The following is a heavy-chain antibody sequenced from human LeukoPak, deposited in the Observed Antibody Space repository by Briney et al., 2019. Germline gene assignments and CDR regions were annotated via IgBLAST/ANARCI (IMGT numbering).Heavy chain of an antibody. CDR2: ISHSGFT. CDR3: ARERGGTATDWYFDL. CDR1: GGSLSGYY. Sequence: PSETLSLTCAVYGGSLSGYYWSWIRQPPGKGLEWIGDISHSGFTNYNPSLKSRVTIPVDTSTNQFSLKLNSVTAADTAVYYCARERGGTATDWYFDLWGRGTLVTVSS. J-gene: IGHJ2*01. V-gene: IGHV4-34*01. D-gene: IGHD3-16*01.